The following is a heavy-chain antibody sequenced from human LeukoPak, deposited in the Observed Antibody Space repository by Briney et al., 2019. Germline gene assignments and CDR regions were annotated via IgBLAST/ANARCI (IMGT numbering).Heavy chain of an antibody. V-gene: IGHV4-4*07. J-gene: IGHJ4*02. Sequence: SETLSLTCTVSGGSTNTYCWSWIRQRAEKGLEWIGRIYPSGSTYYNPSLKSRVTISIDKSKNQFSLRLTSVTAADTAVYYCARDRSGYSEYYFDYWGQGSLVTISS. CDR2: IYPSGST. CDR3: ARDRSGYSEYYFDY. D-gene: IGHD5-12*01. CDR1: GGSTNTYC.